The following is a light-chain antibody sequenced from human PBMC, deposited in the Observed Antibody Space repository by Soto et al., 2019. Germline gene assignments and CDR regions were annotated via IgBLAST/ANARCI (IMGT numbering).Light chain of an antibody. J-gene: IGKJ5*01. CDR1: QSVSTY. CDR2: DTS. Sequence: LVLRQSPVTLSLSPGDRATLSCRASQSVSTYLAWYRQTPGQAPRLLIYDTSNRATGVPPRFSGSRSGTDFTLTISSVEPEDFGVFYCHQRNTFGQGTRLEIK. V-gene: IGKV3-11*01. CDR3: HQRNT.